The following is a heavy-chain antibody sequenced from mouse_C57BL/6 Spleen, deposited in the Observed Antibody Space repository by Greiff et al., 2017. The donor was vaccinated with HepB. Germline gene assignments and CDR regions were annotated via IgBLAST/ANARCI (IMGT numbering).Heavy chain of an antibody. Sequence: VQLQESGPELVKPGASVKISCKASGYAFSSSWMNWVKQRPGKGLEWIGRIYPGDGDTNYNGKFKGKATLTADKSSSTAYMQLSSLPSEDSAVYFCARSGDYDWFAYWGQRTLVTVSA. D-gene: IGHD1-1*01. CDR3: ARSGDYDWFAY. CDR2: IYPGDGDT. J-gene: IGHJ3*01. V-gene: IGHV1-82*01. CDR1: GYAFSSSW.